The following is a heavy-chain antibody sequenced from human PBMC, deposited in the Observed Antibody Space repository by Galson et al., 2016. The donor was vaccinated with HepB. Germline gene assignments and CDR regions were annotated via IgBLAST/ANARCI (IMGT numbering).Heavy chain of an antibody. J-gene: IGHJ5*02. D-gene: IGHD2/OR15-2a*01. CDR3: ARMNYSEYRIPNPNWFDP. Sequence: SVKVSCKASGYIFTNYDINWVRQAPGQGLEWVGWMNPNTGDTGYAQKFQGRVTMTRTTSMNTAYMELSGLTSEDTAVYYCARMNYSEYRIPNPNWFDPWGQGTLVTVSS. CDR2: MNPNTGDT. CDR1: GYIFTNYD. V-gene: IGHV1-8*01.